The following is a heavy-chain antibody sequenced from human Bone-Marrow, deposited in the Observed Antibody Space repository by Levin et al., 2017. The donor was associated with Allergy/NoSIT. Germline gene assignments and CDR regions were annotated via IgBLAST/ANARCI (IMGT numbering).Heavy chain of an antibody. D-gene: IGHD3-22*01. J-gene: IGHJ3*02. V-gene: IGHV1-2*02. CDR3: ARDPDYYDRAFDI. CDR2: INPNSGGT. CDR1: GYTFTDYY. Sequence: SSVKVSCKASGYTFTDYYMNWVRQAPGQGLEWMGWINPNSGGTNYAQKFQGRVTMTRDTSISTAYMELSGLRSDDTAVYYCARDPDYYDRAFDIWGQGTMVTVSS.